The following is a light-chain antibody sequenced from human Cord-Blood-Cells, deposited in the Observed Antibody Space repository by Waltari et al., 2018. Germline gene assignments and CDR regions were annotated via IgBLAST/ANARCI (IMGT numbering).Light chain of an antibody. J-gene: IGLJ2*01. V-gene: IGLV3-25*03. CDR2: KDS. CDR3: QSADSSGTYPV. Sequence: SYELTQPPSVSVSPGQTVRINCSGDALPKQYAYRYQQMPVQAPVLVIYKDSERPSGIPERCSGSISGRTVTLTISGVQAEDEADYYCQSADSSGTYPVFGGGTKLTVL. CDR1: ALPKQY.